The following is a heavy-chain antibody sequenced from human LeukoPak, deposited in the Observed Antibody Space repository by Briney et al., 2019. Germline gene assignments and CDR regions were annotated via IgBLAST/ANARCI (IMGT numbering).Heavy chain of an antibody. CDR2: INPNSGYT. CDR1: GYTFTGYY. CDR3: ARDPSGDSSGYPFDY. V-gene: IGHV1-2*02. J-gene: IGHJ4*02. D-gene: IGHD3-22*01. Sequence: GASVKVSCKASGYTFTGYYMQWVRQAPGQGPEWMGWINPNSGYTNYAQKVQGRVTMTRDKSISTAYMELSRLGSDDTAMYYCARDPSGDSSGYPFDYWGQGSLVTVSS.